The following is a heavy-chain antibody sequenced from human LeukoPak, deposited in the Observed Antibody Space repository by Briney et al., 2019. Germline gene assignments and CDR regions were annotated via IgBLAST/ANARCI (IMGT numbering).Heavy chain of an antibody. CDR1: GYTFTSYY. D-gene: IGHD3-22*01. CDR2: INPSGGST. J-gene: IGHJ4*02. CDR3: ARERVYYDSSGYYYVKGRFDY. V-gene: IGHV1-46*01. Sequence: ASVKVSCKASGYTFTSYYVHWVRQAPGQGLEWMGIINPSGGSTSYAQKFQGRVTMTRDTSTSTVYMELSSLRSEDTAVYYCARERVYYDSSGYYYVKGRFDYWGQGTLVTVSS.